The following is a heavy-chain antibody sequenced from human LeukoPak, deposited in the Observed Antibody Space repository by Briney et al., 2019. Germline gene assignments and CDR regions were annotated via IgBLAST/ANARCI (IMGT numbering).Heavy chain of an antibody. CDR3: ARQRADYYYYYVDV. CDR1: GGSINTANYY. V-gene: IGHV4-39*01. J-gene: IGHJ6*03. Sequence: SETLSLTCTVSGGSINTANYYWGWLRQPPGKGLQWIGSIYYSETTYDNPSLKSRVTISIETSKNQFSLRLSSVTASDTAVYYCARQRADYYYYYVDVWGEGTTVAVS. CDR2: IYYSETT.